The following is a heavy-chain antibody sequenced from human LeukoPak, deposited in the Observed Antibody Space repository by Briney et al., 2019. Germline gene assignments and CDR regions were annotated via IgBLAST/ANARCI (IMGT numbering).Heavy chain of an antibody. D-gene: IGHD1-26*01. J-gene: IGHJ4*02. V-gene: IGHV3-20*04. CDR2: IKWDGGST. CDR3: ARGLSSGSY. Sequence: PGGSLRLSCAASGFTFSSYGMHWVRQAPGKELEWVSGIKWDGGSTGYADSVKGRFTISRDNAKNSLYLQMNSLRAEDTALYYCARGLSSGSYWGQGTLVTVSS. CDR1: GFTFSSYG.